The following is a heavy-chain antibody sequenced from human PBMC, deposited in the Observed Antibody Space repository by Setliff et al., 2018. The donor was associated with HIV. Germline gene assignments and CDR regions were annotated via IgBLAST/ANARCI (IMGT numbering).Heavy chain of an antibody. CDR1: GFTFKTYS. CDR3: TKDHLSGWASDC. D-gene: IGHD6-19*01. J-gene: IGHJ4*02. CDR2: IKTDGGTT. Sequence: GSLRLSCVGSGFTFKTYSMNWVRQAPGKGLEWLSYIKTDGGTTYDADSVEGRFTISRDNAKNSVYLQMNSLRVEDTAMYYCTKDHLSGWASDCWGQGTLVTVSS. V-gene: IGHV3-48*04.